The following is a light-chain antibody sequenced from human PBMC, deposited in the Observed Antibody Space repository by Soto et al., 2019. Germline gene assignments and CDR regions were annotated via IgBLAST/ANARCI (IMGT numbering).Light chain of an antibody. Sequence: GAVGAQVTITSRASQTISSWLAWYQQKPGKAPKLLIYKASTLKSGVPSRFSGSGSGTEFTLTICSLQPDDFATYYCQHYNSYSEAFGQGTKVDIK. J-gene: IGKJ1*01. CDR3: QHYNSYSEA. V-gene: IGKV1-5*03. CDR2: KAS. CDR1: QTISSW.